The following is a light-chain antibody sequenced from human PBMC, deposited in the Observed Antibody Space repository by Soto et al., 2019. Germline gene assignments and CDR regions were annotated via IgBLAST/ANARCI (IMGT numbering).Light chain of an antibody. Sequence: EIVLTQSPGTLSLSPGERATLSCRASQSVDSYYLAWYHQRPGQATRLLISAASRRATGIPDRFSGSGSGTDFTLSISRLEPEDFGVYYCQQHVKSPRTFGQGTKLEIK. J-gene: IGKJ2*01. CDR3: QQHVKSPRT. CDR2: AAS. V-gene: IGKV3-20*01. CDR1: QSVDSYY.